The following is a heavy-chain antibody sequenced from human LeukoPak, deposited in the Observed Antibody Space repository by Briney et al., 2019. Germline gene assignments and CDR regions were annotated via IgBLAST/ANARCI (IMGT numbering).Heavy chain of an antibody. Sequence: SETLSLTCTGSVGSISSTSYYWGWIRQPPGKGLEWIGSIYYSGSTYYNPSLKSRVTISVDTSKNQFSLKLSSVTAADTAIYYCARXFGSXXWXXDYWGQ. J-gene: IGHJ4*02. V-gene: IGHV4-39*01. CDR2: IYYSGST. D-gene: IGHD6-13*01. CDR1: VGSISSTSYY. CDR3: ARXFGSXXWXXDY.